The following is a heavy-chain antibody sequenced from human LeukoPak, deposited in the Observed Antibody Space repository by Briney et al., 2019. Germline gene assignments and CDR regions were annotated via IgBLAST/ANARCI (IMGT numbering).Heavy chain of an antibody. CDR1: GFTFSSYA. J-gene: IGHJ4*02. V-gene: IGHV3-23*01. Sequence: GGSLRLSRAASGFTFSSYAMSWVRQAPGKGLEWVSAISGSGGSTCYADSVKGRFTISRDNSKNTLYLQMNSLRAEDTAVYYCAKFRLEYYYDSSGYSYFDYWGQGTLVTVSS. D-gene: IGHD3-22*01. CDR2: ISGSGGST. CDR3: AKFRLEYYYDSSGYSYFDY.